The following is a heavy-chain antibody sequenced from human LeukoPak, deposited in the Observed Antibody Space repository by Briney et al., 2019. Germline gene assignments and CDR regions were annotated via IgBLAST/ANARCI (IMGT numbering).Heavy chain of an antibody. D-gene: IGHD3-3*01. CDR3: ARDSATYYDFWSGYYTTNWFDP. V-gene: IGHV3-21*01. J-gene: IGHJ5*02. Sequence: GRSLRLSCAASGFTFISYAMHWVRQAPGKGLEWVSSISSSSSYIYYADSVKGRFTISRDNAKNSLYLQMNSLRAEDTAVYYCARDSATYYDFWSGYYTTNWFDPWGQGTLVTVSS. CDR2: ISSSSSYI. CDR1: GFTFISYA.